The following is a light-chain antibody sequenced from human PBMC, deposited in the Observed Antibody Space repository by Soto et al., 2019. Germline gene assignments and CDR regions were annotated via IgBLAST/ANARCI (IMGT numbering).Light chain of an antibody. J-gene: IGKJ1*01. CDR1: ETISHY. CDR3: PQSYSTPLP. Sequence: ENHMTQSPSALSASVGDRVTISCRASETISHYLNWYQQKPGKAPKLLIYSASKLQSGVPARFSGSGSGADFTLTITCLQSEDFAPSYCPQSYSTPLPFCQGGKVDIK. V-gene: IGKV1-39*01. CDR2: SAS.